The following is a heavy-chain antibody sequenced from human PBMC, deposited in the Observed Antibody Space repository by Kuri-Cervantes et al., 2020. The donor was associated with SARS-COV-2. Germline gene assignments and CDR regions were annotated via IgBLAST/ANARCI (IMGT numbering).Heavy chain of an antibody. CDR1: GGSISSGGYY. CDR3: ARFIAAPGREGY. J-gene: IGHJ4*01. D-gene: IGHD6-13*01. CDR2: IYHSGRT. V-gene: IGHV4-30-2*01. Sequence: SETLSLTCTVSGGSISSGGYYWSWIRQPPGKGLEWIGYIYHSGRTYYNPSLKSRVTISVDRSKNQFFLKLSSVTAADTAVYYCARFIAAPGREGYWGQGTLVTVSS.